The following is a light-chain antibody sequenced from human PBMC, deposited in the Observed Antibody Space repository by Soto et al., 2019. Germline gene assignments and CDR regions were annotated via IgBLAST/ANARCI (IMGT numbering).Light chain of an antibody. V-gene: IGLV2-8*01. CDR1: SSDVGGYNY. J-gene: IGLJ3*02. CDR2: EVT. CDR3: SSHAGIKNVV. Sequence: QSVLTQPPYASGSPGQSVAISCTGTSSDVGGYNYVSWYQQHPGKAPKLMIYEVTKRPSGVPDRFSGSKSGNTASLTVSGLQAEDEADYYCSSHAGIKNVVFGGGTKLTVL.